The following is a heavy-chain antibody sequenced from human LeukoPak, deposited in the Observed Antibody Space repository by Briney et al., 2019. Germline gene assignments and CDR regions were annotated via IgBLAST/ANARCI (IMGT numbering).Heavy chain of an antibody. CDR2: ISSSSSYI. V-gene: IGHV3-21*01. Sequence: GGSLRLSCAASGFTFSSYRMNWVRQAPGKGLEWVSSISSSSSYIYYADSVKGRFTISRDNAKNSLYLQMNSLRAEDTAVYYCARDTTAYYYDSSGYYYVNPNAFDIWGQGTMVTVSS. J-gene: IGHJ3*02. CDR1: GFTFSSYR. D-gene: IGHD3-22*01. CDR3: ARDTTAYYYDSSGYYYVNPNAFDI.